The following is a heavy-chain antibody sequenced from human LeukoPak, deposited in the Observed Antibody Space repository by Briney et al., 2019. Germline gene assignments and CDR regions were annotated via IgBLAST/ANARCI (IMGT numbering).Heavy chain of an antibody. V-gene: IGHV3-9*01. J-gene: IGHJ3*02. CDR1: GFTFDYYA. CDR3: AKDMTAVAAPDGFDI. CDR2: ISWNSGSI. D-gene: IGHD6-19*01. Sequence: PGGSLRLSCTASGFTFDYYAMHWVRQAPGKGLEWVSSISWNSGSIAYADSVKGRFTISRDNAKNSLYLQMNTLRAEDTALYYCAKDMTAVAAPDGFDIWGQGTMVTVPS.